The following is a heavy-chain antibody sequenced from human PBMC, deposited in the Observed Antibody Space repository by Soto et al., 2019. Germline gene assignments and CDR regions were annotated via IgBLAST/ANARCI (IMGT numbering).Heavy chain of an antibody. J-gene: IGHJ3*01. Sequence: WETLSLTCDVYGGSSGGYYWSWIRQPPGKGLEWIGEVNPSGSTNFNPSLKTRVTISMDASENHLALKLSSVTAADTAVYYCARDDTVTGMNVFDFSTQGTIDIVSS. D-gene: IGHD1-1*01. CDR1: GGSSGGYY. CDR2: VNPSGST. V-gene: IGHV4-34*01. CDR3: ARDDTVTGMNVFDF.